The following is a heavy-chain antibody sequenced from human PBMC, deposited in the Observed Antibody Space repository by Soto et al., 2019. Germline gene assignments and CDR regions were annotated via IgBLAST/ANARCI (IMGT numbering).Heavy chain of an antibody. Sequence: QVQLVQSGAEVKKPEASVKVSCKASGYTFTDYYMHWVRQAPGQGLEWMGWINPNSGGTNFAQKFQGWVTMTRDTSISTAYKELTRLTSDDTAVYYCARARRNCSGTNCYTDFDFWGQGTLVTVSS. CDR2: INPNSGGT. V-gene: IGHV1-2*04. J-gene: IGHJ4*02. D-gene: IGHD2-2*02. CDR3: ARARRNCSGTNCYTDFDF. CDR1: GYTFTDYY.